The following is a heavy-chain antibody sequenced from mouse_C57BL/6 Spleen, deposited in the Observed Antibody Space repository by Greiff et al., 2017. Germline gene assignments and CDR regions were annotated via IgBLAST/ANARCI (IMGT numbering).Heavy chain of an antibody. CDR2: IYPGSGST. CDR1: GYTFTSYW. D-gene: IGHD1-1*01. V-gene: IGHV1-55*01. CDR3: ARSDYGSSPYYFDY. Sequence: QVQLQQPGAELVKPGASVKMSCKASGYTFTSYWITWVKQRPGQGLEWIGDIYPGSGSTNYNEKFKSKATLTVDTSSSTAYMQLSSLTSEDSAVYDCARSDYGSSPYYFDYWGQGTTLTVSS. J-gene: IGHJ2*01.